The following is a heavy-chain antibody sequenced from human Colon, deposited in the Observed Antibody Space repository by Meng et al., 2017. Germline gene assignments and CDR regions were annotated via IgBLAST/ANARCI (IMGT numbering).Heavy chain of an antibody. CDR3: AKARGQWLVGFDY. Sequence: EVQLLESGGDLEQPGGSRRLSGAASGFTFSSSAISWVRQAPGKGLEWVSSISGSGGSTYYADSVKGRFTVSRDNSKNTVYLQTNSLRADDTAVYYCAKARGQWLVGFDYWGQGTLVTVSS. CDR1: GFTFSSSA. V-gene: IGHV3-23*01. J-gene: IGHJ4*02. D-gene: IGHD6-19*01. CDR2: ISGSGGST.